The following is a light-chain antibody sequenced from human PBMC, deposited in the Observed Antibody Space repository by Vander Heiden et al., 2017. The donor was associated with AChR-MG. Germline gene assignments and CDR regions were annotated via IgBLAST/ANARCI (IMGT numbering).Light chain of an antibody. CDR2: DVT. J-gene: IGLJ3*02. Sequence: QSALTQPASVSGSPGPSISISCSGSSSDIWAYDLVSWFQQHPGRAPKLIIFDVTRRPSGLSGRFSGSKSGNTASLTISGLQIEDEAHYYCCSHTLSDTWVFGGGTKLSVL. V-gene: IGLV2-23*02. CDR1: SSDIWAYDL. CDR3: CSHTLSDTWV.